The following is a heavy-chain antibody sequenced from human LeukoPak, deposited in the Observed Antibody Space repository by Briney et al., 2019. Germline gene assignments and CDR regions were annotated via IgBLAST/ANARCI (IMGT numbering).Heavy chain of an antibody. CDR1: GGSISSYY. V-gene: IGHV4-59*01. J-gene: IGHJ4*02. D-gene: IGHD6-13*01. CDR3: ARATSGYSSSWFAPELDY. CDR2: IYYSGST. Sequence: SETLSLTCTVSGGSISSYYWSWIRQPPGKGLEWIGYIYYSGSTNCNPSLKSRVTISVDTSKNQFSLKLSSVTAADTAVYYCARATSGYSSSWFAPELDYWGQGTLVTVSS.